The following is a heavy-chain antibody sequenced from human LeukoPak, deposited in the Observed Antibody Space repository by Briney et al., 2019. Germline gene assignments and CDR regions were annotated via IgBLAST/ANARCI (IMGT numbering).Heavy chain of an antibody. D-gene: IGHD3-10*01. V-gene: IGHV3-48*04. CDR1: GFTFSGYS. CDR2: ISTSSSVI. J-gene: IGHJ4*02. CDR3: ARPRNYYGHDY. Sequence: GSLRLSCAASGFTFSGYSMNWVRQAPGKGLEWISYISTSSSVIYYADSVKGRFTISRDNAKNSLFLQMNSLRAEDTAVYYCARPRNYYGHDYWGQGTLVTVSS.